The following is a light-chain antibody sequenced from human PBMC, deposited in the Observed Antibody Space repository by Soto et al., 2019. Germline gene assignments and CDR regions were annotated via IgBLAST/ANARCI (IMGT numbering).Light chain of an antibody. J-gene: IGLJ2*01. V-gene: IGLV2-11*01. CDR3: CSYAGSRTWV. CDR1: SSDVGGYNY. CDR2: DVS. Sequence: QSALTQPRSVSGSPGQSVTISCTGTSSDVGGYNYVSWYQQHPGKAPKLMIYDVSKRPSGVPDRFSGSKSGNTASLTISGLQAEDEADYYCCSYAGSRTWVFGGGTKLTVL.